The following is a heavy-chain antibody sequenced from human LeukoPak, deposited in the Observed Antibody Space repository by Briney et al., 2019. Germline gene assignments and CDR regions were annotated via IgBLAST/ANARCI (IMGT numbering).Heavy chain of an antibody. J-gene: IGHJ4*02. Sequence: PRASVKVSCKASGYTFTGYYMHWVRQAPGQGLEWMGWINPNSGGTNYAQKFQGRVTMTRDTSISTAYMELSRLRSDDTAVYYCARAYCGGDCYSRNGGGFDYWGQGTLVTVSS. D-gene: IGHD2-21*01. CDR2: INPNSGGT. CDR3: ARAYCGGDCYSRNGGGFDY. V-gene: IGHV1-2*02. CDR1: GYTFTGYY.